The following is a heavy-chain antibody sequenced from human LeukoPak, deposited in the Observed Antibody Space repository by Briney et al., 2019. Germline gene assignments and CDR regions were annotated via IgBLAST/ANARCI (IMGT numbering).Heavy chain of an antibody. CDR3: ARLSPRFAVVRDSHFDY. CDR2: MYHSGST. D-gene: IGHD3-3*01. V-gene: IGHV4-38-2*01. J-gene: IGHJ4*02. Sequence: SETLSLTCAVSGYSISRGYYWGWIRQPPGKGLEWIGTMYHSGSTNYNPSLKSRVTMSLDTAKNQSSLKPSSVTAADTAVYYCARLSPRFAVVRDSHFDYWGQGILVTVSS. CDR1: GYSISRGYY.